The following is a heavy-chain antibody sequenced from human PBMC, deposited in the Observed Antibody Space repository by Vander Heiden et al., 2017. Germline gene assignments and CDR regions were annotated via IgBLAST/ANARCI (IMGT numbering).Heavy chain of an antibody. CDR1: GFTFSSYW. CDR3: GRGPSNSRFDY. D-gene: IGHD6-13*01. CDR2: SNSDASST. V-gene: IGHV3-74*01. Sequence: EVQLVESGGGLVQPGESLRLSCAASGFTFSSYWMHCVRHAPGKGLVWVSRSNSDASSTNYGDSVKGRFTIARDNAKNMLYMKMKSMRAEDTAGYCGGRGPSNSRFDYWGQGTLVTVSS. J-gene: IGHJ4*02.